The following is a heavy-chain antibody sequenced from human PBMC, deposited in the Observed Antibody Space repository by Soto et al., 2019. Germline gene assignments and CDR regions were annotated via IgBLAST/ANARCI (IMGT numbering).Heavy chain of an antibody. D-gene: IGHD3-9*01. CDR3: ASSSYDILTGYYMTQN. V-gene: IGHV4-34*01. J-gene: IGHJ4*02. CDR1: GGSFSGYY. Sequence: SETLSLTCAVYGGSFSGYYWSWIRQPPGKGLEWIGEINHSGSTNYNPSLKSRVTISVDTSKNQFSLKLSSVTAADTAVYYCASSSYDILTGYYMTQNWSQGTLVTVS. CDR2: INHSGST.